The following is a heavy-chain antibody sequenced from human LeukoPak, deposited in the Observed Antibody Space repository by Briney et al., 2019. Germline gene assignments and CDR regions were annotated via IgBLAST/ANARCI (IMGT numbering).Heavy chain of an antibody. V-gene: IGHV4-59*01. CDR1: GGSISTYY. Sequence: PSETLSLTCTVSGGSISTYYWSWIRQPPGKGLEWIGYIYYGGSTNYNPSLKSRVTISVDTSKNQFSLKLSSVTAADTAVYYCARAENWFDPWGQGTLVTVSS. CDR3: ARAENWFDP. J-gene: IGHJ5*02. CDR2: IYYGGST.